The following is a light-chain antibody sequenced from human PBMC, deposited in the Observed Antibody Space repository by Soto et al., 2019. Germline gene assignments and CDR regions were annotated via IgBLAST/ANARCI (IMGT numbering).Light chain of an antibody. J-gene: IGKJ5*01. Sequence: EIVLTQSPATLSLSPWERATLSCRASHSVSNHLAWYQQKPGQAPRLLIYGASSRATGIPDRFSGSGSGTDFTLTISSLEPEDFAVYYCQQRSNWPITFGQGTRLEIK. CDR1: HSVSNH. V-gene: IGKV3-11*01. CDR3: QQRSNWPIT. CDR2: GAS.